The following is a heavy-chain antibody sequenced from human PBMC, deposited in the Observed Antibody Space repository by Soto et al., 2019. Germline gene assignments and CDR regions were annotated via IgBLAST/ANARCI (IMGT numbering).Heavy chain of an antibody. V-gene: IGHV3-23*01. D-gene: IGHD6-19*01. CDR3: AKVGALAGTDY. CDR1: GFAFSIYT. J-gene: IGHJ4*02. Sequence: SLRLSCASSGFAFSIYTMSWVRQAPGKGLEWVSGISGSGGSTYYADSVKGRFTISRDNSKSTLYLQMNSLRAEDTAVYYCAKVGALAGTDYWGQGTLVTVSS. CDR2: ISGSGGST.